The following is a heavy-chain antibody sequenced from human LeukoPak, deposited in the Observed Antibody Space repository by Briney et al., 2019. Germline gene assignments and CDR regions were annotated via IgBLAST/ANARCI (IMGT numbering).Heavy chain of an antibody. CDR1: GFIFSSYA. V-gene: IGHV3-23*01. CDR3: AKENTIFGVVTRFDY. Sequence: SGGSLRLSCAASGFIFSSYAMSWVRQAPGKGLEWVSTISGSDGTTYYADSVKGRFTISRDNSKNTLYLQMSSLRAEDTAVYYCAKENTIFGVVTRFDYWGQGTLLAVSS. D-gene: IGHD3-3*01. CDR2: ISGSDGTT. J-gene: IGHJ4*02.